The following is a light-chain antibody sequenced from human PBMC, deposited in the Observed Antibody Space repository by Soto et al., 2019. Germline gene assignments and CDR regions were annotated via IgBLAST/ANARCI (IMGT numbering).Light chain of an antibody. J-gene: IGKJ2*02. Sequence: ENVLTQSPGTLSLSPGERATLSCVASHSITNDYLAWYQQKPDQPPRLLIYGASYRATGIPDRFRGGGSGTDFTLPISRLEPEYFAVYYCQQYGSSPRTFGQGTKLEIK. CDR2: GAS. CDR3: QQYGSSPRT. CDR1: HSITNDY. V-gene: IGKV3-20*01.